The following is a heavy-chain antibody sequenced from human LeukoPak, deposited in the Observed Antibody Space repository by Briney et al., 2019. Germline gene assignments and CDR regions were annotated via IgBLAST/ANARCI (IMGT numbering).Heavy chain of an antibody. J-gene: IGHJ4*02. Sequence: ASVKVSCKASGYSFTNYGISWVRQAPGQGLQWMGWISVNNADTHYAQNFQGRVTLTTDTSTGTAYMELRSLRSDDTAVYYCARVKWFGELFSDYWGQGTLVTVSS. V-gene: IGHV1-18*01. CDR2: ISVNNADT. CDR3: ARVKWFGELFSDY. CDR1: GYSFTNYG. D-gene: IGHD3-10*01.